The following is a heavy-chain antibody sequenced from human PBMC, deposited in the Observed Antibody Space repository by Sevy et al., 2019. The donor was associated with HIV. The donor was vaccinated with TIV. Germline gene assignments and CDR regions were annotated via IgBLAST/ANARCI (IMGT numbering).Heavy chain of an antibody. D-gene: IGHD3-22*01. CDR2: ISYDGSNK. Sequence: GGSLRLSCAASGFTFSSYAMHWVRQAPGKGLEWVAVISYDGSNKYYADSVKGRFTTSRDNSKNTLYLQMNSLRAEDTAVYYCARVYDSSGYLDYWGQGTLVTVSS. CDR1: GFTFSSYA. J-gene: IGHJ4*02. V-gene: IGHV3-30-3*01. CDR3: ARVYDSSGYLDY.